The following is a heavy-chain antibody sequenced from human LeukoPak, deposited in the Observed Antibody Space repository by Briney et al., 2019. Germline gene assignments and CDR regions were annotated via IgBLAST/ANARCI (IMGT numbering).Heavy chain of an antibody. J-gene: IGHJ4*02. CDR3: AKDQGGYSYGTGVDY. Sequence: GGTLRLSCAASGFTFSSYGMSWVRQAPGKGLEWVSAISGSGGSTYYADSVKGRFTISRDNSKNTLYLQMNSLRAEDTAVYYCAKDQGGYSYGTGVDYWGQGTLVTVSS. CDR2: ISGSGGST. CDR1: GFTFSSYG. V-gene: IGHV3-23*01. D-gene: IGHD5-18*01.